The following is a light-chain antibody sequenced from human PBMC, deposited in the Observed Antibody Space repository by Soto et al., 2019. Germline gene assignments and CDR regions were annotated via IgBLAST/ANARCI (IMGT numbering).Light chain of an antibody. Sequence: QSVLTQPRSVSGSPGQSVTISCTGTSSNVGGYNYVSWYQQLPGKAPKLMVYDVSKRPSGVPDRFSGSKSGNTASLTISGLQAEDEADYYCCSYAGSYIYVFGTGTK. CDR1: SSNVGGYNY. V-gene: IGLV2-11*01. CDR2: DVS. CDR3: CSYAGSYIYV. J-gene: IGLJ1*01.